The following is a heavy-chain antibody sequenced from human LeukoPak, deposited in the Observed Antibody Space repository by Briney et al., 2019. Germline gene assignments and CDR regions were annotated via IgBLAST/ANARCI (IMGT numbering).Heavy chain of an antibody. D-gene: IGHD1-14*01. V-gene: IGHV4-34*01. J-gene: IGHJ5*02. CDR2: IYHSGST. CDR1: GFTFCNYN. CDR3: ASAGYNNNWFDP. Sequence: GSLRLSCAASGFTFCNYNMNWIRQPPGKGLEWIGEIYHSGSTNYNPSLKSRVTISVDKSKTQFSLKLSSVTAADTAVHYCASAGYNNNWFDPWGQGTLVTVSS.